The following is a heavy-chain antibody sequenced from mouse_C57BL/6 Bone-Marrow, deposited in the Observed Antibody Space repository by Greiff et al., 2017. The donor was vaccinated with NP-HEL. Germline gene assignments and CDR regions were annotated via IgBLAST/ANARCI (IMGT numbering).Heavy chain of an antibody. CDR1: GYTFTSYW. J-gene: IGHJ1*03. CDR3: ARDSYGTRDCWYFDI. V-gene: IGHV1-61*01. Sequence: QVQLQQPGAELVRPGSSVKLSCKASGYTFTSYWMDWVKQRPGQGLEWIGNIYPSDSETHYNQKFKDKATLTVDKSSSTAYMQLSSLTSEDSAVYYCARDSYGTRDCWYFDIWGTGTTVTVSS. CDR2: IYPSDSET. D-gene: IGHD1-1*01.